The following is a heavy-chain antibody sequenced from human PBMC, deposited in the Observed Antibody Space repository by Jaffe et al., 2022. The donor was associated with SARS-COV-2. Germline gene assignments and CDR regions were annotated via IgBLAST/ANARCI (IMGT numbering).Heavy chain of an antibody. CDR1: GFTFSSYA. V-gene: IGHV3-23*01. D-gene: IGHD3-10*01. CDR2: ISGSGGST. CDR3: SKARGPMAPPYYYYYGMDV. Sequence: EVQLLESGGGLVQPGGSLRLSCAASGFTFSSYAMSWVRQAPGKGLEWVSAISGSGGSTYYADSVKGRFTISRDNSNNTLYLQMNSLRAEDTALYYCSKARGPMAPPYYYYYGMDVWGQGTTVTVSS. J-gene: IGHJ6*02.